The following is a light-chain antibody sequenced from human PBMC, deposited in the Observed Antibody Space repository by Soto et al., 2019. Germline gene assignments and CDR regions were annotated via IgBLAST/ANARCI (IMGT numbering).Light chain of an antibody. CDR2: RVS. Sequence: APSPATLSVSRMEKATLSCRASQSVSSNLAWYQQKPGQAPRLLIYRVSSRATGVPDRFSGSGSGTDFTLTISRLEPEDFAVYYCQQRSNSFGGGTKVDIK. J-gene: IGKJ4*01. CDR3: QQRSNS. V-gene: IGKV3D-20*02. CDR1: QSVSSN.